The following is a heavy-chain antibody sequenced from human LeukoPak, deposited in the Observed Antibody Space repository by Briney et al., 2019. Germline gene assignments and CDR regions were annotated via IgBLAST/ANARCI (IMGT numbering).Heavy chain of an antibody. CDR3: ARRIRYFDWPSMDV. CDR1: GFTLSDYY. Sequence: GGSLRLSCAASGFTLSDYYMSWIRQAPGKGLEWVSYISSSSSYTNYADSVKGRFTISRDNAKNSLYLQMNSLRAEDTAVYYCARRIRYFDWPSMDVWGKGTTVTVSS. CDR2: ISSSSSYT. J-gene: IGHJ6*04. V-gene: IGHV3-11*06. D-gene: IGHD3-9*01.